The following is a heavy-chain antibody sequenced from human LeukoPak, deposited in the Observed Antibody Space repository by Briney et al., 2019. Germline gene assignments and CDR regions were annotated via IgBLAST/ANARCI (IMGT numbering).Heavy chain of an antibody. D-gene: IGHD1-1*01. J-gene: IGHJ4*02. V-gene: IGHV3-53*01. CDR3: ARESERFAFDY. CDR2: IYSGGST. CDR1: GFTVSSNY. Sequence: QAGGSLRLSGAASGFTVSSNYMSWVRQAPGKGLEWVSVIYSGGSTYYADSVKGRFTISRDNSKNTLYLQMNSLRAEDTAVYYCARESERFAFDYWGQGTLVTVSS.